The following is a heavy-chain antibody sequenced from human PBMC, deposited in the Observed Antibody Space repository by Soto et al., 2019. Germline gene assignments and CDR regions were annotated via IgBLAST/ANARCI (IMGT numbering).Heavy chain of an antibody. D-gene: IGHD1-1*01. J-gene: IGHJ6*02. CDR1: GDSVSSNSAA. CDR3: ARELEPNKPMGYYYYYYGMDV. Sequence: QSQTLSLTCAISGDSVSSNSAAWNWIRQSPSRGLEWLGRTYYRSKWYNDYAVSVKSRITINPDTSKNQFSLQLNSVTPEDTAVYYCARELEPNKPMGYYYYYYGMDVWGQGTTVTVSS. CDR2: TYYRSKWYN. V-gene: IGHV6-1*01.